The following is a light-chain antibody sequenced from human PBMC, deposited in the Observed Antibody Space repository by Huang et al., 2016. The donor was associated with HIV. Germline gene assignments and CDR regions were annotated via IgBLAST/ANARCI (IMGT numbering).Light chain of an antibody. V-gene: IGKV3-15*01. CDR1: QSVDMN. J-gene: IGKJ1*01. CDR3: QQYNPWPPWT. Sequence: EIVMTQSPATLSVSPGERATLSCRASQSVDMNLAWYQQKVGQPPRLLVYGASTRGTGNPTRFSGSWSGTEFNLTISSLQSEDFAGYYCQQYNPWPPWTFGQGTRVEIK. CDR2: GAS.